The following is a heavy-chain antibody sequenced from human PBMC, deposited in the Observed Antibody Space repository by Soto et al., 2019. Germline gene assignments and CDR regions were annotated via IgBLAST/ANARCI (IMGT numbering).Heavy chain of an antibody. Sequence: QVQLVESGGGVVQPGRSLRLSCAASGFTFSSYAMHWVRQAPGKGLEWVAVISYDGSNKYYADSVKGRFTISRDNSKNTLYLQMNSLRAEDTALYYCASEQLAILRGVLDYWGQGTLVIVSS. CDR3: ASEQLAILRGVLDY. D-gene: IGHD1-1*01. V-gene: IGHV3-30-3*01. CDR2: ISYDGSNK. CDR1: GFTFSSYA. J-gene: IGHJ4*02.